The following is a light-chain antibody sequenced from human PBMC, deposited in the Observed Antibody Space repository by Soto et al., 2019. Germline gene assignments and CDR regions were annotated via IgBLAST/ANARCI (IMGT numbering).Light chain of an antibody. CDR2: DAS. J-gene: IGKJ4*01. CDR1: QSVSSY. V-gene: IGKV3-11*01. Sequence: PGEIATLSCRASQSVSSYLAWYQQKPGQAPRLLIYDASNRATGIPARFSGSGSGTDFTLTISSLEPEDFAVYYCQQRSNWLTFGGGTKVDI. CDR3: QQRSNWLT.